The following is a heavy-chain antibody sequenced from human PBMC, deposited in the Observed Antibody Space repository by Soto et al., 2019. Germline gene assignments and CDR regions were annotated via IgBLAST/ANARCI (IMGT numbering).Heavy chain of an antibody. CDR1: GFTFSSYW. D-gene: IGHD2-2*01. CDR2: IKQDGSEK. Sequence: EVQLVESGGGLVQPGGSLRLSCAASGFTFSSYWMSWVRQAPGKGLEWVANIKQDGSEKYYVDSVKGRFTISRDNAKNSLYLQMNSLRGGDTAVYYCGRGRYCISTSCYLDYWGQGTLVTVS. J-gene: IGHJ4*02. CDR3: GRGRYCISTSCYLDY. V-gene: IGHV3-7*01.